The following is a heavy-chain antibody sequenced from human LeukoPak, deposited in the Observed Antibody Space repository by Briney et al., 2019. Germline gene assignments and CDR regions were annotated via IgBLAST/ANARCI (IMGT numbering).Heavy chain of an antibody. CDR3: ARHGPYGSGSYKDY. V-gene: IGHV4-59*08. Sequence: SKTLSLTCTVSGGSISSYYWSWIRQPPGKGLEWIGYIYYSGSTNYNPSLKSRVTISVDTSKNQFSLKLSSVTAADTAVYYCARHGPYGSGSYKDYWGQGTLVTVSS. CDR2: IYYSGST. J-gene: IGHJ4*02. CDR1: GGSISSYY. D-gene: IGHD3-10*01.